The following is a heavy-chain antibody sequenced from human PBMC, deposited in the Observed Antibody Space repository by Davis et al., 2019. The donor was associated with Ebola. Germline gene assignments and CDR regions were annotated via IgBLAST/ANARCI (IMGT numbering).Heavy chain of an antibody. CDR2: IIPILGIA. CDR1: GYTFTSYA. V-gene: IGHV1-69*04. J-gene: IGHJ4*02. Sequence: AASVKVSCKASGYTFTSYAMHWVRQAPGQRLEWMGRIIPILGIANYAQKFQGRVTITADKSTSTAYMELSSLRSEDTAVYYCAREMATIRDYWGQGTLVTVSS. D-gene: IGHD5-24*01. CDR3: AREMATIRDY.